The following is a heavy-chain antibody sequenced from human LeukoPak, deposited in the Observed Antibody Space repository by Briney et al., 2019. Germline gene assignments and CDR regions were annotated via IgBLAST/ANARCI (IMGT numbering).Heavy chain of an antibody. CDR3: ARSPYYYERSVYPPS. CDR1: GFTFSSYW. Sequence: GGSLRLSCAASGFTFSSYWMHWVRQAPGKGLVWVSRINSDGSSTSYADSVKGRFTISRDNAKNTLYLQMNSLRAEDTAVYYCARSPYYYERSVYPPSWGQGTLSPSPQ. D-gene: IGHD3-22*01. V-gene: IGHV3-74*01. J-gene: IGHJ5*02. CDR2: INSDGSST.